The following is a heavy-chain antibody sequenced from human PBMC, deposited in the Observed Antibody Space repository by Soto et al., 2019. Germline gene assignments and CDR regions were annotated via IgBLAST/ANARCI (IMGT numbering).Heavy chain of an antibody. CDR1: GFDASVNF. Sequence: EVQLVESGGTWVQPGGSLKLSCAASGFDASVNFMTWVRQAPGKGLEWVSAINNAGSTFYADSVKARFPISRDDSKNTRFLQMNSLRVEDTAMYYCVRENYYYGMDVWGQGTAVTVSS. CDR2: INNAGST. CDR3: VRENYYYGMDV. V-gene: IGHV3-66*01. J-gene: IGHJ6*02.